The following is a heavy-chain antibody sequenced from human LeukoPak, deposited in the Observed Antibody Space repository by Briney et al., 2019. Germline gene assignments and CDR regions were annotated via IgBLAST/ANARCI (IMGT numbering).Heavy chain of an antibody. V-gene: IGHV3-48*01. CDR1: GFPFSSYS. CDR2: ISASGSNI. CDR3: VRVKGTYFDF. D-gene: IGHD1-1*01. Sequence: PGGSLRLSCAASGFPFSSYSMNWLRQAPGKGLEWVSYISASGSNIYYLDSVKGRFTVSRDNAMNSLFLQMDRPRAEDTAVYYCVRVKGTYFDFWGQGTLVTVSS. J-gene: IGHJ4*02.